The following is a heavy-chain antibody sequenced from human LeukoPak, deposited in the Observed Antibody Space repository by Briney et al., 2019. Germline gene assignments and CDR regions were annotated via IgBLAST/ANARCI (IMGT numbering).Heavy chain of an antibody. CDR3: ARAPEWLIFDY. V-gene: IGHV3-53*04. J-gene: IGHJ4*02. CDR2: IYSSGST. Sequence: PGGSLRLSCAASGFTVSSNYMSWVRQAPGKGLEWVSVIYSSGSTYYADSVKGRFTISRHNSKNTLYLQMNSLRAEDTAVYYCARAPEWLIFDYWGQGTLVTVSS. CDR1: GFTVSSNY. D-gene: IGHD6-19*01.